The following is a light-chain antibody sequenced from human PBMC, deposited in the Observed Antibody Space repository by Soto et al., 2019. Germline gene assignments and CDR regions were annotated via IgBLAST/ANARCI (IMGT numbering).Light chain of an antibody. CDR1: QSINTSF. CDR2: GAS. CDR3: QQYGSSPLT. V-gene: IGKV3-20*01. Sequence: EIVLTQSPGTLSLSPGERATLSCRAGQSINTSFLAWYQQKPGQAPRLLIYGASSRATGIPDRFSGGVSGTDFTLTISRLEPEDFAVYFCQQYGSSPLTFGGGTKVDIK. J-gene: IGKJ4*01.